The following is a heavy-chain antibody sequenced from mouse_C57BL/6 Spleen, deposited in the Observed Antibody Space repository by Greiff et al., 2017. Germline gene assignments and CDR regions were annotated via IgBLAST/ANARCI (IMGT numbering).Heavy chain of an antibody. CDR3: ARRDYYGSMGAMDY. V-gene: IGHV1-55*01. CDR1: GYTFTSYW. CDR2: IYPGSGST. Sequence: VQLQQPGAELVKPGASVKMSCKASGYTFTSYWITWVKQRPGQGLEWIGDIYPGSGSTNYNEKFKSKATLTVDTSSSTAYMHLSSLTSEDSAVYYCARRDYYGSMGAMDYWGQGTSVTVSS. D-gene: IGHD1-1*01. J-gene: IGHJ4*01.